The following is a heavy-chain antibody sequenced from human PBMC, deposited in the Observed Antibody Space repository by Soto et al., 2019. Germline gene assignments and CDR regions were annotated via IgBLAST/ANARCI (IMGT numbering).Heavy chain of an antibody. D-gene: IGHD1-26*01. CDR3: ARRGSGSYYDY. V-gene: IGHV3-23*01. CDR2: ISGSGGST. Sequence: EVQLLESGGGLVQPGGSLRLSCAASGFTFSSYAMRWVRQAPVKGLEWVSAISGSGGSTYYADSVKGRFTISGDNSKNALYLQRTSLRAEDTAVYYGARRGSGSYYDYWGQGTLVTVSS. CDR1: GFTFSSYA. J-gene: IGHJ4*02.